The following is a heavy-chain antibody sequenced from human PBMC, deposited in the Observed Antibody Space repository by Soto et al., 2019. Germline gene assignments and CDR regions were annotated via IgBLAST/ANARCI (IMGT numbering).Heavy chain of an antibody. CDR1: GYTFTGYY. D-gene: IGHD6-13*01. CDR3: ARGGYSTSWYHNYYGMDV. CDR2: INPNSGGT. V-gene: IGHV1-2*02. Sequence: QVQLVQSGAEVKKPGASVKVSCKASGYTFTGYYMHWVRQATGQGLEWMGWINPNSGGTNYAQKIECRVTMTRNTSITTAYMQLSRLRSDDTAVYYCARGGYSTSWYHNYYGMDVWGQGTTVTVSS. J-gene: IGHJ6*02.